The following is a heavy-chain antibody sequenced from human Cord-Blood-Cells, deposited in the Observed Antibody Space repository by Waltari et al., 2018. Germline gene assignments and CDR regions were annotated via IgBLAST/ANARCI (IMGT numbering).Heavy chain of an antibody. CDR1: GGSISSSSYY. CDR3: ARQVLGISGIGVAFDI. V-gene: IGHV4-39*01. Sequence: QLQLQESGPGLVEPSETLSLTCTVSGGSISSSSYYWGWIRQPPGKGLEWIGSIYYSGGTYYTPALKRRVTISVDTSKNQFSLKLSSVTAADTAVYYCARQVLGISGIGVAFDIWGQGTMVTVSS. D-gene: IGHD7-27*01. J-gene: IGHJ3*02. CDR2: IYYSGGT.